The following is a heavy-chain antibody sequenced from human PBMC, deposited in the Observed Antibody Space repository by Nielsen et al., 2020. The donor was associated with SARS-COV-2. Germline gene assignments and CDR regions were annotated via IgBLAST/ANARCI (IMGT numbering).Heavy chain of an antibody. CDR1: AFTFSTYW. CDR2: INSDGSST. CDR3: AKVGEALDY. D-gene: IGHD4-17*01. Sequence: GESLKISCAASAFTFSTYWMHWVRQAPGKGLVWVSRINSDGSSTSYADSVKGRFTISRDNAKNTLYLQMNSLRAEDTAVYYCAKVGEALDYWGQGTLVTVSS. J-gene: IGHJ4*02. V-gene: IGHV3-74*01.